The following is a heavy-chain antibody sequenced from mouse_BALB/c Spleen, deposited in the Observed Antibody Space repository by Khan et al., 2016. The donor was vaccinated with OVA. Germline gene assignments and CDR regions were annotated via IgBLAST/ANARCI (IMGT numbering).Heavy chain of an antibody. CDR3: ARMARK. V-gene: IGHV14-3*02. J-gene: IGHJ2*01. CDR2: IDPPNGNT. CDR1: GLTIKDSY. Sequence: EVQLQQSGAELVKPGASVKLSCTASGLTIKDSYMHWLKQWPEQGLEWIGSIDPPNGNTKSDQKFQDKATITADTSSNTTYLQLRSLTSADTAVYYCARMARKWGQGTTLTVSS.